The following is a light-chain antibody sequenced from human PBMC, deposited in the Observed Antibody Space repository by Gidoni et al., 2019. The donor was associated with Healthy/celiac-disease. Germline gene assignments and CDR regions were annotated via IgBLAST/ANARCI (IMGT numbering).Light chain of an antibody. V-gene: IGKV1-33*01. Sequence: DIQMTQSPSSLSASVGDRVTITCQASQDISNYLNWYQQKPGKAPKLLIYDASNLETGVPSRFSGSGSGTDFTFTISSLQPEDIATYYCQQYDNLSYLTFGGGTKVEIK. CDR3: QQYDNLSYLT. J-gene: IGKJ4*01. CDR1: QDISNY. CDR2: DAS.